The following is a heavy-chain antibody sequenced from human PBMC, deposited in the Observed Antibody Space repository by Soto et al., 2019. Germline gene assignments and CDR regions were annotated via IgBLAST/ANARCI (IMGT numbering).Heavy chain of an antibody. D-gene: IGHD1-26*01. CDR1: GFTFSSYG. Sequence: GGSLRLSCAASGFTFSSYGMHWVRQAPGKGLEWVAVISYDGSNKYYADSVKGRFTISRDNSKNTLYLQMNSLRAEDTAVYYCAKAGWPTGRYFDYWGQGTLVTVPQ. V-gene: IGHV3-30*18. CDR2: ISYDGSNK. J-gene: IGHJ4*02. CDR3: AKAGWPTGRYFDY.